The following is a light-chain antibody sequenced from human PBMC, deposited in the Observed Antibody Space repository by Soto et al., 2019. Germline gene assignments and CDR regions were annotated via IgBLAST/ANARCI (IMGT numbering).Light chain of an antibody. CDR3: QAYDYSLTASV. Sequence: QTVVSQEPSFSVSPGETVTLTCGLTSASVLTSYYPSWYQQTPGQAPRTLIYSTNIRSSGVPDRFSGSILGNKAALTITGAQADDESDYYCQAYDYSLTASVFGGGTKLTVL. J-gene: IGLJ3*02. V-gene: IGLV8-61*01. CDR2: STN. CDR1: SASVLTSYY.